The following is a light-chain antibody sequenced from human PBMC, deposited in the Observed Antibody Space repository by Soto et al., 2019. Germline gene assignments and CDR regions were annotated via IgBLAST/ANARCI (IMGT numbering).Light chain of an antibody. CDR1: QGISDY. CDR2: TAS. CDR3: QQTYTFPWT. V-gene: IGKV1-39*01. Sequence: DFRMTQSPSSLTASVGDTVTITCRASQGISDYLSWFQHKPGEAPKLLIYTASSLQGGVPLRFSGAGSRTDFSLTISGLQPEDSATYYCQQTYTFPWTFGQGTRVDIK. J-gene: IGKJ1*01.